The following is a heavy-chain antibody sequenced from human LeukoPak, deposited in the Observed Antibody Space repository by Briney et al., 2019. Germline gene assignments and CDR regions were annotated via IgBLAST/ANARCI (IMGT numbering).Heavy chain of an antibody. CDR3: AKAYGSGSYYHFDY. CDR2: ISGSGGST. CDR1: GLTVSSNY. J-gene: IGHJ4*02. D-gene: IGHD3-10*01. Sequence: GGSLRLSCAASGLTVSSNYMSWVREAPGKGLEWVSHISGSGGSTYYADSVKGRFTISRDNSKNTLYLQMNSLRAEDTAVYYCAKAYGSGSYYHFDYWGQGTLVTVSS. V-gene: IGHV3-23*01.